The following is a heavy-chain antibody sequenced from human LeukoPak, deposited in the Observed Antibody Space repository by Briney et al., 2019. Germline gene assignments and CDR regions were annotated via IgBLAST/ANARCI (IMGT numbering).Heavy chain of an antibody. Sequence: GGSLRLSCAASGFTFSSYGMHWVRQAPGKGLEWVAFIRYDGSNKYYADSVKGRFTISRDNPKNTLYLQMNSLRAEDTAVYYCAKDRIGYCSSTRCYTFDYWGQGTLVTVSS. CDR2: IRYDGSNK. CDR1: GFTFSSYG. CDR3: AKDRIGYCSSTRCYTFDY. D-gene: IGHD2-2*01. J-gene: IGHJ4*02. V-gene: IGHV3-30*02.